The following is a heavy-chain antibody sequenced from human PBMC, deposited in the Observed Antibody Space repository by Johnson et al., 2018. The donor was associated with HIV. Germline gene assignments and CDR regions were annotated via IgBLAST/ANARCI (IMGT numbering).Heavy chain of an antibody. CDR1: GFTFSS. V-gene: IGHV3-30*03. J-gene: IGHJ3*02. D-gene: IGHD6-6*01. CDR2: ISYDGSNK. Sequence: QMMLVESGGGVVQPGRSLRLSCAASGFTFSSMHWDRQAPGKGLEWVAVISYDGSNKYYADSVKGRFTISRDNSKNTLYLQMNSMRAEDTAVYYCARGAQSIAARPEAFDIWGQGTMVTVSS. CDR3: ARGAQSIAARPEAFDI.